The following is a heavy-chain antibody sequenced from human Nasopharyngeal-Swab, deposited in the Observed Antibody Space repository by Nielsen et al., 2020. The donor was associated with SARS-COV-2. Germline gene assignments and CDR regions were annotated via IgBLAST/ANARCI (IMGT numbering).Heavy chain of an antibody. J-gene: IGHJ6*03. D-gene: IGHD1-1*01. CDR2: ISGSSSYI. CDR3: ARDRTNDYYYYMDV. Sequence: GESLKISCAASGFTFSSYSMNWVRQAPGKGLEWVSSISGSSSYIYYADSVKGRFTISGDNAKNSLYLQMNSLRAEDTAVYYCARDRTNDYYYYMDVWGKGTTVTVSS. CDR1: GFTFSSYS. V-gene: IGHV3-21*01.